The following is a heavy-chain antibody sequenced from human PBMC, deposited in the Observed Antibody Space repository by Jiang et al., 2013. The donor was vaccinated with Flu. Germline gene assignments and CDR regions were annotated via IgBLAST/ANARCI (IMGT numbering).Heavy chain of an antibody. Sequence: SGSELKKPGASVKVSCKASGYILTNYAMNWLRQAPGQGFEWIGWIDTNTGKSSYAQGFTGRFVFSLDSSVRTAYLQINGLETEDTAIYYCARMDYTHYHYWGQGTLVTVSS. D-gene: IGHD4-11*01. CDR2: IDTNTGKS. CDR3: ARMDYTHYHY. J-gene: IGHJ4*02. CDR1: GYILTNYA. V-gene: IGHV7-4-1*02.